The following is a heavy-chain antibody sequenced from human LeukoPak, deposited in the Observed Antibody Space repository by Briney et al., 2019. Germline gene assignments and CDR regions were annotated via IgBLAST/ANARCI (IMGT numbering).Heavy chain of an antibody. CDR2: INSNTGDT. CDR3: ARGHYTNYYMDV. Sequence: GASVKVSCKASGYTFTGYSMHWVRQAPGQGLEWMGWINSNTGDTNYAQKFQGRVTMTGDTSISTAYLELSRLNSDDTAVYSCARGHYTNYYMDVWGKGTTVTVSS. D-gene: IGHD2-2*02. J-gene: IGHJ6*03. V-gene: IGHV1-2*02. CDR1: GYTFTGYS.